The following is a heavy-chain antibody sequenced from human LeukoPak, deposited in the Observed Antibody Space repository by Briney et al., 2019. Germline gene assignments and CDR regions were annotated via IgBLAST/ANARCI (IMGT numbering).Heavy chain of an antibody. Sequence: GGSLRLSCAASGFTFSSYNMNWVRQAPGKGLEWVSTITSTSTYIAYADSVKGRFTISRDNADNSLYLQMNSLRDGDTAVYYCAKERPHGMDVWGQGTSATVSS. CDR3: AKERPHGMDV. D-gene: IGHD6-6*01. J-gene: IGHJ6*02. CDR1: GFTFSSYN. V-gene: IGHV3-21*01. CDR2: ITSTSTYI.